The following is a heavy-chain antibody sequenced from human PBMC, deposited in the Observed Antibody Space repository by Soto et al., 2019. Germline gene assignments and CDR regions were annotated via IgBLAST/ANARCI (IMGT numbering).Heavy chain of an antibody. CDR1: GFTFSSDW. CDR3: ARLYSSSWYRVVAYGMDV. J-gene: IGHJ6*02. CDR2: IKQDGSEK. V-gene: IGHV3-7*01. Sequence: PGGSLRLSCAASGFTFSSDWMSWVRQAPGKGLEWVANIKQDGSEKYYVDSVKGRFTISRDNAKNSLYLQMNSLRAEDTAVYYCARLYSSSWYRVVAYGMDVWGQGTTVTVSS. D-gene: IGHD6-13*01.